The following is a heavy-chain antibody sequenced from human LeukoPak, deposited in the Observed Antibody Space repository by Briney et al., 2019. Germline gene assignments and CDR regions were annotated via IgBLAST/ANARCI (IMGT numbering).Heavy chain of an antibody. D-gene: IGHD2-2*01. CDR2: IRSKAYGGTT. V-gene: IGHV3-49*04. CDR3: TRDLCSSTSCYAPFDY. Sequence: GGSLRLSCTPSGFTFGDYAMSWVRQAPGKGLEWVAFIRSKAYGGTTEYAASVKGRFTISRDDSKSIAYLQMNSLKTEDTAVYYCTRDLCSSTSCYAPFDYWGQGTLVTVSS. J-gene: IGHJ4*02. CDR1: GFTFGDYA.